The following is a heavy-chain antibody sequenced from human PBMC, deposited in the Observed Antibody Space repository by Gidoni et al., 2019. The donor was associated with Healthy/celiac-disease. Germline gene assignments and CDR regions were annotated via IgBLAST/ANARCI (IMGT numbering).Heavy chain of an antibody. D-gene: IGHD6-19*01. Sequence: QVQLVESGGGVVQPGRSLRLSCAASGFTFSSYAMHWVRQAPGKGLEWVAVRSYDGSNKYYADSVKGRFTISRDNSKNTLYLQMNSLRAEDTAVYYCARDGLEGYFDYWGQGTLVTVSS. V-gene: IGHV3-30-3*01. CDR2: RSYDGSNK. CDR3: ARDGLEGYFDY. J-gene: IGHJ4*02. CDR1: GFTFSSYA.